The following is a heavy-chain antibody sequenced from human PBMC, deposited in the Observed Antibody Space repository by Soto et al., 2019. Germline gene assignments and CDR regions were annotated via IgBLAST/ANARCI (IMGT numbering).Heavy chain of an antibody. J-gene: IGHJ6*02. Sequence: QVQLGQSGAEVKKPGSSVKVSCQASGGTFSSYAISWVRQAPGQGLEWMGGCIPIFGTANYAPKFQGRVRSTADESTSTAYMELSSLRSEDTAVYYCARASSPPYYGMDVWGQGTTVTVSS. CDR1: GGTFSSYA. CDR3: ARASSPPYYGMDV. CDR2: CIPIFGTA. V-gene: IGHV1-69*01. D-gene: IGHD6-19*01.